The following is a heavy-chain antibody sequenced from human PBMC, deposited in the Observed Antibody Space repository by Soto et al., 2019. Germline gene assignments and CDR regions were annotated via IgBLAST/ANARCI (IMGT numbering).Heavy chain of an antibody. CDR1: GGSFSGYY. Sequence: SETLSLTCAVYGGSFSGYYWSWIRQPPGKGLEWIGEINHSGSTNYNPSLKSRVTISVDTSKNQFSLKLSSVTAADTAVYYCARAASSWQMYYFDYWGQGTLVTVSS. V-gene: IGHV4-34*01. CDR2: INHSGST. J-gene: IGHJ4*02. D-gene: IGHD6-13*01. CDR3: ARAASSWQMYYFDY.